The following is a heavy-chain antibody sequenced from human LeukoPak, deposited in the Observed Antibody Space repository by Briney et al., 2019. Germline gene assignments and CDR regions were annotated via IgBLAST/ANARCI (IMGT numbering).Heavy chain of an antibody. Sequence: PGGSLRLSCAASGFTFSDYYMSWIRQAPGKGLEWVSYISSSGSNIYYADSVKGRFTISRDNAKKSLYMQMNSLRAEDTAVYYCARDRGARGLVIGISDYWGQGTLVTVSS. CDR3: ARDRGARGLVIGISDY. D-gene: IGHD3/OR15-3a*01. CDR2: ISSSGSNI. V-gene: IGHV3-11*01. CDR1: GFTFSDYY. J-gene: IGHJ4*02.